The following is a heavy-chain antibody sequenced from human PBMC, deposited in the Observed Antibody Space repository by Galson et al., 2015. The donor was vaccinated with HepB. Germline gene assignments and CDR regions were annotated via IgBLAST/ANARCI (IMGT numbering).Heavy chain of an antibody. CDR1: GFTFTTHA. CDR2: ISADGGST. CDR3: AKIDRTPSDN. V-gene: IGHV3-23*01. J-gene: IGHJ4*02. Sequence: SLRLSCAASGFTFTTHAMSWARQAPGKGLEWVSAISADGGSTYYADSVKGRLTISRDNSKNTLYLQINSLRAEDSALYYCAKIDRTPSDNWGQGTLVTVSS. D-gene: IGHD1-14*01.